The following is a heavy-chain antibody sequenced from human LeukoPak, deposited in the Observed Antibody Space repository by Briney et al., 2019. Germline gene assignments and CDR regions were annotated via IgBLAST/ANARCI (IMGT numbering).Heavy chain of an antibody. CDR3: AKERGAFSAYDY. J-gene: IGHJ4*02. CDR2: ISPDGSGK. CDR1: GFTFSNYG. Sequence: GGSLRLSCAASGFTFSNYGMHWARQGPGKGLEWVAVISPDGSGKFYADAVKGRFTISRDNSMNTVFLQMNSLRGEDTALYYCAKERGAFSAYDYWGQGTLVTVSS. D-gene: IGHD6-19*01. V-gene: IGHV3-30*18.